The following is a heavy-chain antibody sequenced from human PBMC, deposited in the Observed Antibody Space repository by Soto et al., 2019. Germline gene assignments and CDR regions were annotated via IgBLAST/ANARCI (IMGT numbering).Heavy chain of an antibody. CDR1: GGTFSSYA. J-gene: IGHJ4*02. V-gene: IGHV1-69*01. Sequence: QVQLVQSGAEVKKPGSSVKVSCKASGGTFSSYAISWVRQAPGQGLEWMGGIIPIFGTANYAQKFQGRVTITADESTSTAYMELSRLRSEDTAVYYCARVIAGTTRYYFDYWGQGTLVTVSS. D-gene: IGHD1-7*01. CDR3: ARVIAGTTRYYFDY. CDR2: IIPIFGTA.